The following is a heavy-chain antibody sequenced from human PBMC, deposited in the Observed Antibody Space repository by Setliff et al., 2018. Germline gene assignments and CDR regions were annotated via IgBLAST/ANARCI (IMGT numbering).Heavy chain of an antibody. D-gene: IGHD6-25*01. Sequence: GGSLRLSCVASGFDFSSYGMHWVRQAPGKGLEWVASITSSSSSIYYADSVKGRFTISRDNAKTSLYLQMNSLRAEDTAVYYCAKHVLSTGWPNDAFDFWGQGTMVTVSS. CDR3: AKHVLSTGWPNDAFDF. V-gene: IGHV3-21*04. CDR1: GFDFSSYG. CDR2: ITSSSSSI. J-gene: IGHJ3*01.